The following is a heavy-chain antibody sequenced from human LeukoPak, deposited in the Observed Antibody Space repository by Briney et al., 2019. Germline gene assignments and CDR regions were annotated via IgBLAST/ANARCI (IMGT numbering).Heavy chain of an antibody. J-gene: IGHJ5*02. CDR1: GYTFTGYY. Sequence: ASVKVSCKASGYTFTGYYIHWVRQAPGQGLEWMGWINPHSGGTNYAQKFQGGVTMTRDTSITTAYMELSSLRSDDTAVYYCARERYYGSGYNWFDPWGQGTLVTVSS. CDR3: ARERYYGSGYNWFDP. V-gene: IGHV1-2*02. D-gene: IGHD3-10*01. CDR2: INPHSGGT.